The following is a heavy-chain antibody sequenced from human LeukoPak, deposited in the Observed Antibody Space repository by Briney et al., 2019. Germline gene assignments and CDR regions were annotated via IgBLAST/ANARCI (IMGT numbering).Heavy chain of an antibody. J-gene: IGHJ4*02. CDR2: IYTSGST. CDR3: AREGDGSSPRFDY. D-gene: IGHD6-6*01. Sequence: PSETLSLTCTVSGGSISSADYYWTWIRQPAGKGLEWIGRIYTSGSTNYNPSLKSRVTMSVDTSKNQFSLKLSSVTAADTAVYYCAREGDGSSPRFDYWGQGTLVTVSS. V-gene: IGHV4-4*07. CDR1: GGSISSADYY.